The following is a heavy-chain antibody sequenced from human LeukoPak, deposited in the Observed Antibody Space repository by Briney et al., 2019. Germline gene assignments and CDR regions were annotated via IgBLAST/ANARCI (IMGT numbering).Heavy chain of an antibody. CDR2: INHSGST. Sequence: SETLSLTCAVYGGSFSGYYWSWIRQPPGKGLEWIGEINHSGSTNYNPSLKSRVTISVDTSKNQFSLKLSSVTAADTAVYYCARAGSSSEDYYYYYMDVWGKGTTVTVSS. J-gene: IGHJ6*03. V-gene: IGHV4-34*01. CDR3: ARAGSSSEDYYYYYMDV. CDR1: GGSFSGYY. D-gene: IGHD6-6*01.